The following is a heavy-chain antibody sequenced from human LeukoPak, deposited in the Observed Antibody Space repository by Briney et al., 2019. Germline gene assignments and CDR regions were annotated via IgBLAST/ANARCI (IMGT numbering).Heavy chain of an antibody. J-gene: IGHJ4*02. CDR1: GFTYSSYI. CDR2: ITSSSSYI. D-gene: IGHD3-10*01. Sequence: GGSLRLSCAASGFTYSSYIMNWVRQAPGKGLEWVSSITSSSSYIYYADSVKGRLTISRDNSKSTLYLQMNSLRAEDTAVYYCAKDSVRGVTHFDYWGQGTLVTVSS. V-gene: IGHV3-21*01. CDR3: AKDSVRGVTHFDY.